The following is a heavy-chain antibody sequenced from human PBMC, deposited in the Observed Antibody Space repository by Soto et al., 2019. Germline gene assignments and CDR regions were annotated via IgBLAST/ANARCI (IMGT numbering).Heavy chain of an antibody. J-gene: IGHJ4*02. V-gene: IGHV1-18*01. CDR3: ARNLGDYIFFLY. CDR1: GYTFTRYG. CDR2: ISAYNGNT. D-gene: IGHD4-17*01. Sequence: GASVKVSCKASGYTFTRYGISWVRQAPGQGLEWMGRISAYNGNTNYAQKLQGRVTMTTDTSTSTAYMELRSLRSDDTAVYYCARNLGDYIFFLYWCQGILVTGSS.